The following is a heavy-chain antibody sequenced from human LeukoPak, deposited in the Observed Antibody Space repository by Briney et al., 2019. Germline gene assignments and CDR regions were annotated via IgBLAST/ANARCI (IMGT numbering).Heavy chain of an antibody. J-gene: IGHJ4*02. Sequence: GGSLRLSCGASGFNFNTYSMTWVRQAPGKGLEWVSSISSTSTFLYYADSVKGRFTVSRDNAVHTVFLQLTSLRAEDTAVYYCTRGGYSSSWYPPFEYWGQGTQVTVSS. V-gene: IGHV3-21*06. CDR3: TRGGYSSSWYPPFEY. D-gene: IGHD6-13*01. CDR2: ISSTSTFL. CDR1: GFNFNTYS.